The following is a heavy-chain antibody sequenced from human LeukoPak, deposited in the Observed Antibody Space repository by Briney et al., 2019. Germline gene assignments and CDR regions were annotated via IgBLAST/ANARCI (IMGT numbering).Heavy chain of an antibody. D-gene: IGHD6-13*01. CDR3: ASTHPRAGVDY. CDR2: IYYSGST. Sequence: SETLSLTCTVSGGSISSYYWSWIRQPPGKELEWIGYIYYSGSTNYNPSLKSRVTISVDTSKNQFSLKLSSVTAADTAVYYCASTHPRAGVDYWGQGTLVTVSS. J-gene: IGHJ4*02. V-gene: IGHV4-59*01. CDR1: GGSISSYY.